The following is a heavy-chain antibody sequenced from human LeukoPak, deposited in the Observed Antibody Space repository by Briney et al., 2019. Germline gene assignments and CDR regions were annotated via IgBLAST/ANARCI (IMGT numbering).Heavy chain of an antibody. CDR1: GFTFSSYS. CDR2: ISSSGASI. Sequence: PGVSLRLSCVASGFTFSSYSMNWVRQAPGKGLDWVAYISSSGASIYYADSVKGRFTISRDNDKHSLYLQMNTLRAEDTAIYYCARDTTWYSSYYFDYWGQGSPVTVSS. D-gene: IGHD6-13*01. V-gene: IGHV3-48*01. CDR3: ARDTTWYSSYYFDY. J-gene: IGHJ4*02.